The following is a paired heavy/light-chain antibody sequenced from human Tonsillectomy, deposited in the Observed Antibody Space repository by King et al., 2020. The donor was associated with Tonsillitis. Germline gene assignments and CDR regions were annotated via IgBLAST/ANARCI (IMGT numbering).Light chain of an antibody. CDR1: QDIRTS. CDR3: QQYYNLPWT. V-gene: IGKV1D-8*01. Sequence: VIWMTQSPPLLSASTGDRVTITCRMSQDIRTSLAWYQQKPGKAPELLIYAASTLQSGVPSRFSGSGSGTDFTLTISWLQSEDFATYYCQQYYNLPWTFGPGTKVEIK. J-gene: IGKJ1*01. CDR2: AAS.
Heavy chain of an antibody. D-gene: IGHD3-10*01. Sequence: QGQLVESGGGVVQPGRSLRLSCAASGFTFSSYAMHWVRQAPGKGLEWVAFISYDGSNTYYADSVKGRFTISRDNSKNTLFLQVNSLRDEDTALYYCASRGEVMVRGVINTFDIWGQGTMVTVSS. CDR3: ASRGEVMVRGVINTFDI. CDR1: GFTFSSYA. J-gene: IGHJ3*02. CDR2: ISYDGSNT. V-gene: IGHV3-30-3*01.